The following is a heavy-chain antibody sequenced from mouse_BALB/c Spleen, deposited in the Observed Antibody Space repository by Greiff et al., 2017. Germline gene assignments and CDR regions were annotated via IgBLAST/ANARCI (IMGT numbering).Heavy chain of an antibody. CDR1: GYSITSGYY. Sequence: VQLKESGPGLVKPSQSLSLTCSVTGYSITSGYYWNWIRQFPGNKLEWMGYISYDGSNNYNPSLKNRISITRDTSKNQFFLKLNSVTTEDTATYYCARPAYYGSSYFDYWGQGTTLTVSS. V-gene: IGHV3-6*02. CDR3: ARPAYYGSSYFDY. D-gene: IGHD1-1*01. CDR2: ISYDGSN. J-gene: IGHJ2*01.